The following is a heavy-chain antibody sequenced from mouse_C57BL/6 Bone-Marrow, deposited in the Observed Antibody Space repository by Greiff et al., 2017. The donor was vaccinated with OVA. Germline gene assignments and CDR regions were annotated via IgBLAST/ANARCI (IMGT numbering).Heavy chain of an antibody. V-gene: IGHV5-17*01. D-gene: IGHD2-4*01. Sequence: EVKLMESGGGLVKPGGSLKLSCAASGFTFSDYGMHWVRQAPEKGLECVAYISSGSSNIYYADTVKGRFTISRDNAKNTLCLQMTSLRSEDTAMYYCARDYGVDYWGQGTTLTVSS. CDR3: ARDYGVDY. CDR1: GFTFSDYG. J-gene: IGHJ2*01. CDR2: ISSGSSNI.